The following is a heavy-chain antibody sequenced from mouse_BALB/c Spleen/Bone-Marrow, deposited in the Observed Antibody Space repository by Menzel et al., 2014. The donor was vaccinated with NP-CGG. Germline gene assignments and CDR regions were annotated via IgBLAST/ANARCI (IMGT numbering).Heavy chain of an antibody. V-gene: IGHV1S135*01. CDR3: ARLGDGYYDALDY. CDR2: IELYNGGT. CDR1: GYALTNYN. J-gene: IGHJ4*01. D-gene: IGHD2-3*01. Sequence: VQLQQSGPELMKPGASVKVSCKASGYALTNYNMYWVKQSHGKSLEWIGYIELYNGGTSYNQKFKGKATLTVDKSSSTAYMHLNSLTSEDSAVYYCARLGDGYYDALDYWGQGTSVTVSS.